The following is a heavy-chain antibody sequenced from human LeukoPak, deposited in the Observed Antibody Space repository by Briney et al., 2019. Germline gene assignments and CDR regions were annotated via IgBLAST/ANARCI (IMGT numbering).Heavy chain of an antibody. J-gene: IGHJ3*02. CDR3: ASQLWSHAFDI. CDR2: IYSGGST. V-gene: IGHV3-53*01. CDR1: GFTVSSNY. Sequence: GGSLRLSCAASGFTVSSNYMSWVRQAPGKGLEWVSVIYSGGSTSYSDSVKGRFTISRDISENTLYLQMNSLRAEDTAVYYCASQLWSHAFDIWGQGTKVTVSP. D-gene: IGHD5-18*01.